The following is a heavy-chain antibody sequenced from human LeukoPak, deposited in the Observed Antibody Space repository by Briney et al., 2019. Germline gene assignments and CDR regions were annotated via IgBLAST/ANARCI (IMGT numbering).Heavy chain of an antibody. Sequence: GRSLRLSCAASGFTFSSYAMHWVRQAPGKGLEWVAVISYDGSNKYCADSVKGRFTISRDNSKNTLYLQMNSLRAEDTAVYYCARGGARLVLYRGFDPWGQGTLVTVSS. D-gene: IGHD3-9*01. CDR2: ISYDGSNK. CDR1: GFTFSSYA. V-gene: IGHV3-30-3*01. J-gene: IGHJ5*02. CDR3: ARGGARLVLYRGFDP.